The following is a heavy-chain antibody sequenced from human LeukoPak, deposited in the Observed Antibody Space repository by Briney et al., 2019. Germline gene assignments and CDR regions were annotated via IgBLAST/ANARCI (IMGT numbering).Heavy chain of an antibody. J-gene: IGHJ3*01. V-gene: IGHV3-23*01. D-gene: IGHD2-2*01. CDR3: ASKCRSTSCPGA. CDR1: GFTFSSYA. Sequence: GSLRLSCAASGFTFSSYAMSWVRQAPGKGLEWVSAISGSGGSTYYADSVKGRFTISRDNSKNTLYLQMNSLRAEDTAVYYCASKCRSTSCPGAWGQGTMVTVSS. CDR2: ISGSGGST.